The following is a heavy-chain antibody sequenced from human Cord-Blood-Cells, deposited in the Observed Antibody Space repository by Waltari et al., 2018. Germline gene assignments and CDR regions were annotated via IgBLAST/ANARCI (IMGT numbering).Heavy chain of an antibody. CDR3: ARDHSGSYYYYYGMDV. CDR2: ISAYNGNT. D-gene: IGHD1-26*01. J-gene: IGHJ6*02. Sequence: QVQLVQSGAAVKKPGASVKVSCKASGYTFTSYGISWVRQAPGQGLEWMGWISAYNGNTNYAQKLQGRVTMTTDTSTSTAYMELRSLRSDDTAVYYCARDHSGSYYYYYGMDVWGQGTTVTVSS. CDR1: GYTFTSYG. V-gene: IGHV1-18*01.